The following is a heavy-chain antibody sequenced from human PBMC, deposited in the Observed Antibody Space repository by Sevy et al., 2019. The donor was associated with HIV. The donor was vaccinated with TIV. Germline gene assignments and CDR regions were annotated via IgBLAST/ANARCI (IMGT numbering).Heavy chain of an antibody. CDR1: GYTFTGYY. J-gene: IGHJ6*02. Sequence: RASVKVSCKASGYTFTGYYMHWVRQAPGQGLEWMGWINPNSGGTNYAQKFQGRVTMTRDTSISTAYMELSRLRSDDTAVYYCARGTTVTIYYYYGMDVWGQGTTVTVSS. CDR3: ARGTTVTIYYYYGMDV. CDR2: INPNSGGT. V-gene: IGHV1-2*02. D-gene: IGHD4-17*01.